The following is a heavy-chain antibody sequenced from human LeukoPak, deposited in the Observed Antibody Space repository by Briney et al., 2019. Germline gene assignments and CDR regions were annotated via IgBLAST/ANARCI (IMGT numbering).Heavy chain of an antibody. J-gene: IGHJ3*02. CDR1: GGSISSYY. CDR2: IYTSGST. Sequence: SETLSLTCTASGGSISSYYWSWIRQPAGKGLEWIGRIYTSGSTNYNPSLKSRVTMSVDTSKNQFSLKLSSVTAADTAVYYCARADYYDILTGYYNDAFDIWGQGTMVTVSS. V-gene: IGHV4-4*07. CDR3: ARADYYDILTGYYNDAFDI. D-gene: IGHD3-9*01.